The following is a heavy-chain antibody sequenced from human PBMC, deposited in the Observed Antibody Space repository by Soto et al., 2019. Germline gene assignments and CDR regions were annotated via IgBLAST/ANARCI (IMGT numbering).Heavy chain of an antibody. D-gene: IGHD5-12*01. CDR2: IIPILGIA. CDR3: ARGNSAYGLYYFDY. V-gene: IGHV1-69*02. J-gene: IGHJ4*02. Sequence: SVKVSCKASGGTFSSYTISWVRQAPGQGLEWMGRIIPILGIANYAQKFQGRVTITADESTSTAYMELSSLRSEDTSVYYCARGNSAYGLYYFDYWGQGTLVTVSS. CDR1: GGTFSSYT.